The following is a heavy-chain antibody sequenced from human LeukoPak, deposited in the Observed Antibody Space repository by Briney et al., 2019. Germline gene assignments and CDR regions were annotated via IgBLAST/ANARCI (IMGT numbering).Heavy chain of an antibody. CDR1: GGSFSGYY. CDR3: ARSGPYSSGWYNY. Sequence: PSETLSLTCAVYGGSFSGYYWSWIRQPPGKGLEWIGEINHSGSTNYNPSLKSRVTISVDTSKNQFSLKLSSVTAADTAVYYCARSGPYSSGWYNYWGQGTLVTVSS. D-gene: IGHD6-13*01. CDR2: INHSGST. V-gene: IGHV4-34*01. J-gene: IGHJ4*02.